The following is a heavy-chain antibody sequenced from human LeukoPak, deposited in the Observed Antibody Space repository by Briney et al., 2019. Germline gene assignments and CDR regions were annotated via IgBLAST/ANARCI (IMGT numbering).Heavy chain of an antibody. CDR2: IIPILGTA. CDR3: ARVLVVPAAIGYYYYYMDV. V-gene: IGHV1-69*01. Sequence: AASVKVSCKASGGTFSSYAISWVRQAPGQGLEWMGGIIPILGTANYAQKFQGRVTITADESTSTAYMELSSLRSEDTAVYYCARVLVVPAAIGYYYYYMDVWGKGTTVTVSS. J-gene: IGHJ6*03. D-gene: IGHD2-2*02. CDR1: GGTFSSYA.